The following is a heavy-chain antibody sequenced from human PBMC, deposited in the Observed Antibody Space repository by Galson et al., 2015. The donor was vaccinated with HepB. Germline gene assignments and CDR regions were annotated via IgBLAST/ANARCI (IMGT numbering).Heavy chain of an antibody. Sequence: PALVKPTQTLTLTCTFSGFSLSTSGVGVGWIRQPPGKALEWLALIYWDDDKRYSPSLKSRLTITKDTSKNQVVLTMTNMDPVDTATYYCAHRPKQPYYYDSSGLGDAFDIWGQGTMVTVSS. CDR1: GFSLSTSGVG. D-gene: IGHD3-22*01. V-gene: IGHV2-5*02. CDR3: AHRPKQPYYYDSSGLGDAFDI. J-gene: IGHJ3*02. CDR2: IYWDDDK.